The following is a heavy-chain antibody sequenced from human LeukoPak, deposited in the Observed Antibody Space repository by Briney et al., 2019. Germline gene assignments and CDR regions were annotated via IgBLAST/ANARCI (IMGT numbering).Heavy chain of an antibody. CDR2: IYYSGST. J-gene: IGHJ5*02. CDR3: AREFVVVTALGERWVNWFDP. CDR1: GGSISSYY. V-gene: IGHV4-59*01. D-gene: IGHD2-21*02. Sequence: PSETLSLTCTVSGGSISSYYWSWIRQPPGKGLEWIGYIYYSGSTNYNPSLKSRVTISVDTSKNQLSLKLSSVTAADTAVYYCAREFVVVTALGERWVNWFDPWGQGTLVTVSS.